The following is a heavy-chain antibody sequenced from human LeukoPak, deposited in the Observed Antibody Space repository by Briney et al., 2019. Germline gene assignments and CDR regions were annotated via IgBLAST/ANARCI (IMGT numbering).Heavy chain of an antibody. J-gene: IGHJ6*03. Sequence: SVKVSCKASGGTFSSYAISWVRQAPGQGLEWMGGIIPIFGTANYAQKFQGRVTITTDESTSTAYLELSSLRSEDTAVYCCASSRYCSGGSCYDYMDVWGKGTTVTVSS. V-gene: IGHV1-69*05. CDR2: IIPIFGTA. CDR1: GGTFSSYA. CDR3: ASSRYCSGGSCYDYMDV. D-gene: IGHD2-15*01.